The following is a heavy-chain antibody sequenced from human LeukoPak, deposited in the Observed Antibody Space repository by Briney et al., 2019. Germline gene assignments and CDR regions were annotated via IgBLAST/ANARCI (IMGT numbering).Heavy chain of an antibody. V-gene: IGHV3-21*04. D-gene: IGHD6-25*01. CDR2: ISSSSSYI. CDR3: AKSLAAVPLDAEYFQH. CDR1: GFTFSSYS. Sequence: PGGSLRLSCAASGFTFSSYSMNWVRQAPGKGLEWVSSISSSSSYIYYADSVKGRFTISRDNAKNTLYLQMNSLRAEDTAVYYCAKSLAAVPLDAEYFQHWGQGTLVTVSS. J-gene: IGHJ1*01.